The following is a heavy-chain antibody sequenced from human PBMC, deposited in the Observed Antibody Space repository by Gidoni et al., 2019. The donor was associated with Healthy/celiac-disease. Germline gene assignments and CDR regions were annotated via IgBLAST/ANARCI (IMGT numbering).Heavy chain of an antibody. J-gene: IGHJ4*02. CDR2: IWYDGSNK. CDR1: GFTFSSYG. D-gene: IGHD3-22*01. CDR3: ARDLYDSSGYLPFGY. Sequence: QVQLVESGGGVVQPGRSLRLSCAASGFTFSSYGMHWVRQAPGKGLEWVAVIWYDGSNKYYADSVKGRFTISRDNSKNTLYLQMNSLRAEDTAVYYCARDLYDSSGYLPFGYWGQGTLVTVSS. V-gene: IGHV3-33*01.